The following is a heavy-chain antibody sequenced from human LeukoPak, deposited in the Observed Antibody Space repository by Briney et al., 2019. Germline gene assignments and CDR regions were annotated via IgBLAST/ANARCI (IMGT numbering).Heavy chain of an antibody. CDR1: GFTFSSYW. Sequence: PGGSLRLSCATSGFTFSSYWMSWVRQAPGKGLEWVANIKQDGSEKYYVDSVKGRFTISRDNAKNSLYLQMNSLRAEDTAVYYRARDAGYSYGYVGYWGQGTLVTVSS. V-gene: IGHV3-7*01. CDR2: IKQDGSEK. J-gene: IGHJ4*02. CDR3: ARDAGYSYGYVGY. D-gene: IGHD5-18*01.